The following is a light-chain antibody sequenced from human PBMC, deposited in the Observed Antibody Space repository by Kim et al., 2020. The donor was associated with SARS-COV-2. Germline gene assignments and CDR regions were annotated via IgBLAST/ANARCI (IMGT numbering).Light chain of an antibody. CDR3: QQYNTYPWT. CDR1: QSISSL. J-gene: IGKJ1*01. CDR2: RAS. Sequence: ASVGDRVTISCRGSQSISSLLAWYQQRQGKAPKVLIYRASDLEGGVPSRFSGSVSGTEFTLTISSLQPDDFATYYCQQYNTYPWTFGQGTKVDIK. V-gene: IGKV1-5*03.